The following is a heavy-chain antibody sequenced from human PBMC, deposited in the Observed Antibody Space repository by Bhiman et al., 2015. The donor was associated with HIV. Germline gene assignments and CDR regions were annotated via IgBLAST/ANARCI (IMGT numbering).Heavy chain of an antibody. CDR1: GFTFSSYG. D-gene: IGHD3-3*01. V-gene: IGHV3-30*02. CDR2: IRYDGSNK. J-gene: IGHJ3*02. Sequence: QVQLVESGGGVVQPGGSLRLSCAAAGFTFSSYGMHWVRQAPGKGLEWVAFIRYDGSNKYYADSVKGRFTISRDNSKKTLYLQMNSLRAEDTAVYYCAKGSRYYNFWSGYHDAFDIWGQGTMVTVSS. CDR3: AKGSRYYNFWSGYHDAFDI.